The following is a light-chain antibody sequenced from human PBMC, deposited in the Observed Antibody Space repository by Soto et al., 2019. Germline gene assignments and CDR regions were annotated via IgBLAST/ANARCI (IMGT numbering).Light chain of an antibody. V-gene: IGLV2-14*01. J-gene: IGLJ2*01. CDR3: SSYSSSSTS. Sequence: QSALTQPASVSGSPGQSITISCTGTSSDVGGYNYVSWYQQLPGKAPKLMIYDVSNRPSGISNRFSGSKSGNTASLTISGLQAEDEADYYCSSYSSSSTSFGGGTKLTVL. CDR2: DVS. CDR1: SSDVGGYNY.